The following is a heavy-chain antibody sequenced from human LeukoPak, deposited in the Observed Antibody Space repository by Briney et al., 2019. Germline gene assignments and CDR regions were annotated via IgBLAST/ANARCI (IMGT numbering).Heavy chain of an antibody. CDR2: MHYSGGA. CDR1: GGSITSYY. CDR3: ARDIRVVGATHYLDQ. Sequence: SETLSLTCTVSGGSITSYYWSWVQQPPGKGLEGIGYMHYSGGATSYPALKSRVAMTIDASKNQFSLKLSSVTAADTAVYYCARDIRVVGATHYLDQWGQGTLVTVSS. D-gene: IGHD1-26*01. J-gene: IGHJ4*02. V-gene: IGHV4-59*01.